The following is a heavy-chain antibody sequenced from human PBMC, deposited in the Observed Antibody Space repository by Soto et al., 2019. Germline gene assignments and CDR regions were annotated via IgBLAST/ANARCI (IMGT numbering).Heavy chain of an antibody. CDR1: GDSVSSNSAA. Sequence: KQSQTLSLTCAISGDSVSSNSAAWNWIRQSPSRGLEWLGRTYYRSKWYNDYAVSVKSRITINPDTSKNQFSLQLNSVTPEDTAVYYCARDYDTVVSWSFDYWGQGTLVTVSS. J-gene: IGHJ4*02. V-gene: IGHV6-1*01. D-gene: IGHD3-16*01. CDR2: TYYRSKWYN. CDR3: ARDYDTVVSWSFDY.